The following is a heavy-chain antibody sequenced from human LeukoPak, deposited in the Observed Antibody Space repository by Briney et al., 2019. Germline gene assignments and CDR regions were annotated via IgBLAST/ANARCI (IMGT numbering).Heavy chain of an antibody. CDR3: ARSFSGWANFDN. CDR2: ISGSGGST. J-gene: IGHJ4*02. Sequence: GGSLRLSCAASGFTFSSYAMSWVRRAPGKGLEWVSGISGSGGSTYYADSVKGRLTISRDNSRNTLYLQMNSLRAEDTAVYYCARSFSGWANFDNWGRGTLVTVSS. V-gene: IGHV3-23*01. CDR1: GFTFSSYA. D-gene: IGHD6-19*01.